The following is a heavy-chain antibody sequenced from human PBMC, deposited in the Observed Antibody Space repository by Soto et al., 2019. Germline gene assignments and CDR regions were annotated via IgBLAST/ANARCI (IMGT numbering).Heavy chain of an antibody. D-gene: IGHD4-4*01. V-gene: IGHV1-46*01. CDR1: GYTFTSYY. J-gene: IGHJ6*02. CDR3: ARDTHRTTLNSRYYYYGMDV. CDR2: INPSGGST. Sequence: GASVKVSCKASGYTFTSYYMHWVRQAPGQGLEWMGIINPSGGSTSYAQKFQGRVTMTRDTSTSTVYMELSSLRSEDTAVYYCARDTHRTTLNSRYYYYGMDVWGQGTTVTVSS.